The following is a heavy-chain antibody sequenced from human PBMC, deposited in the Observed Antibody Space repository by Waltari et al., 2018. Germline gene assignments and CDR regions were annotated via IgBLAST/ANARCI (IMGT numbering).Heavy chain of an antibody. CDR2: IYHSGST. V-gene: IGHV4-38-2*01. D-gene: IGHD3-16*02. J-gene: IGHJ3*02. CDR1: GYSISSGYY. Sequence: QVQLQESGPGLVKPSETLSLTCAVSGYSISSGYYWGWIRQPPGKGLEWIGSIYHSGSTYYNPSLKSRVTISVDTSKNQFSLKLSSVTAADTAVYYCAGTMITFGGVIVTDAFDIWGQGTMVIVSS. CDR3: AGTMITFGGVIVTDAFDI.